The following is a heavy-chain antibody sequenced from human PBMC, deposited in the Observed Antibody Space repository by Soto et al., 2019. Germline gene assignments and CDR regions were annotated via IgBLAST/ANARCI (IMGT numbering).Heavy chain of an antibody. D-gene: IGHD6-19*01. V-gene: IGHV3-30-3*01. Sequence: GGSLRLSCAASGFTFSSYAMHWVRQAPGKGLEWVAVVSYDGNNQYYADSVKGRFIISRDNSKSSFYLQVNSLRPDDTALYYCATDRQPGTTVSGRLDYWGQGIPVTVSS. CDR2: VSYDGNNQ. J-gene: IGHJ4*02. CDR1: GFTFSSYA. CDR3: ATDRQPGTTVSGRLDY.